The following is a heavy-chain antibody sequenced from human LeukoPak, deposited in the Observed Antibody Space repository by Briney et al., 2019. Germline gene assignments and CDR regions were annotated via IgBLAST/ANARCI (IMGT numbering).Heavy chain of an antibody. Sequence: GGSLRLSCAASGFTFSSYAMHWVRQAPGKGLEWVAVISYDGSNKYYADSVKGRFTIPRDNSKNTLYLQMNSLRAEDTAVYYCARGGEWELPWSFDYWGQGTLVTVSS. CDR1: GFTFSSYA. CDR3: ARGGEWELPWSFDY. D-gene: IGHD1-26*01. CDR2: ISYDGSNK. V-gene: IGHV3-30-3*01. J-gene: IGHJ4*02.